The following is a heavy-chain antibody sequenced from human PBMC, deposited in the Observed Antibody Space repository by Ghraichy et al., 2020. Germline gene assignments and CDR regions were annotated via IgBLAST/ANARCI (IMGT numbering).Heavy chain of an antibody. J-gene: IGHJ4*02. CDR3: ARRYSSSSGQVFDY. CDR2: IYYSGST. CDR1: GGSISSYY. D-gene: IGHD6-6*01. V-gene: IGHV4-59*01. Sequence: SQTLSLTCTVSGGSISSYYWSWIRQPPGKGLEWIGYIYYSGSTNYNPSLKSRVTISVDTSKNQFSLNLSSVTAADTAVYYCARRYSSSSGQVFDYWGQGTLVIVSS.